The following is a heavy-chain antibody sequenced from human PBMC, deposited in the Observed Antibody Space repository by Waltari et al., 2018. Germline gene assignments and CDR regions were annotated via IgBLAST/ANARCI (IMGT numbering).Heavy chain of an antibody. CDR1: GFTFNSYA. CDR3: AKANYYGSGSYYNDVFDS. Sequence: EVQLLESGGGLVQPGGSLRLSCAASGFTFNSYAMSWVRQAPGKGLEWVSVISDRGAGTYYADSVKGRFTISRDNSKNTLYLQMNSLRAEDTAVYYCAKANYYGSGSYYNDVFDSWGQGTLVTVSS. D-gene: IGHD3-10*01. CDR2: ISDRGAGT. V-gene: IGHV3-23*01. J-gene: IGHJ5*01.